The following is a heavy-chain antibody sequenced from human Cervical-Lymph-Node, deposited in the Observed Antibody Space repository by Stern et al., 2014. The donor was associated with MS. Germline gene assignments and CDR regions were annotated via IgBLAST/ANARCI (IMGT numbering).Heavy chain of an antibody. Sequence: QVQLQESGPGLVKPSETLSLTCVVSGDSISSYTHYWAWIRQPPGKGLEWIGVFYYVGATYSNPSLKSPFTISVNTSKNHFALGLNSVTAADTAVYYCAKHACTGAACPFDLWGQGTLVTVSS. J-gene: IGHJ4*02. CDR3: AKHACTGAACPFDL. CDR1: GDSISSYTHY. V-gene: IGHV4-39*01. CDR2: FYYVGAT. D-gene: IGHD2-8*02.